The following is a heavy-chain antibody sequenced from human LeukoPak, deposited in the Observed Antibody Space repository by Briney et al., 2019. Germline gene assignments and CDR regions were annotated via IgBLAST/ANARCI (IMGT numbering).Heavy chain of an antibody. CDR2: IYYSGST. Sequence: SETLSLTCTVSGASISSYYWSWIRQPPGKGLEWIGYIYYSGSTNYNPSLKSRVTISVDTSKNQFSLKLSSVTAADTAVYYCARGNYYGSGSLSAYYYYYYMDVWGKGTTVTISS. V-gene: IGHV4-59*01. J-gene: IGHJ6*03. D-gene: IGHD3-10*01. CDR1: GASISSYY. CDR3: ARGNYYGSGSLSAYYYYYYMDV.